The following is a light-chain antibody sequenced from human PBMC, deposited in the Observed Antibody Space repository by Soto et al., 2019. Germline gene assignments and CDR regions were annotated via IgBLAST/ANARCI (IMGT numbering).Light chain of an antibody. CDR1: KTISTY. V-gene: IGKV1-39*01. J-gene: IGKJ2*01. CDR3: QQIYSPPYT. CDR2: EAS. Sequence: IPMTQSPSSLSPSVGDKVSISCRASKTISTYLNWYQQKPGKAPKLLIYEASILQSGVPSRFSASGSGTDFTLTISSLQPEDFATFYCQQIYSPPYTFGQGTKLEIK.